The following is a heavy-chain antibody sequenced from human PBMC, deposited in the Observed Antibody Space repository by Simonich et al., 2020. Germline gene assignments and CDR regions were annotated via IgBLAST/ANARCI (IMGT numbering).Heavy chain of an antibody. V-gene: IGHV1-2*02. CDR3: ARDRAARYYYYYYMDV. Sequence: QVQLVQSGAEVKKPGASVKVSCKASGYTFTGYYMHWVRQAPGQGLEWMGWINPNSGGTNYAQKCQGMVTMTRDTSISTAYMELSRLRSDDTAVYYCARDRAARYYYYYYMDVWGKGTTVTVSS. CDR2: INPNSGGT. D-gene: IGHD6-6*01. CDR1: GYTFTGYY. J-gene: IGHJ6*03.